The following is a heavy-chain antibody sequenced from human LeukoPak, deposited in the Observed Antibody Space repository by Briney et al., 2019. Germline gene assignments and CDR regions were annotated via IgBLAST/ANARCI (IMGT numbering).Heavy chain of an antibody. D-gene: IGHD1-20*01. CDR1: GGSISSSSYY. V-gene: IGHV4-39*07. CDR3: ARGHNWNDVPGPNWFDP. Sequence: SETLSLTCTVSGGSISSSSYYWGWIRQPPGKGLEWIGSIYYSGSTYYNPSLKSRVTISVDKSKNQFSLKLSSVTAADTAVYYCARGHNWNDVPGPNWFDPWGQGTLVTVSS. J-gene: IGHJ5*02. CDR2: IYYSGST.